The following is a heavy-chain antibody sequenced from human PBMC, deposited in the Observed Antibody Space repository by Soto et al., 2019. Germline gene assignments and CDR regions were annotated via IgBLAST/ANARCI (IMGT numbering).Heavy chain of an antibody. D-gene: IGHD3-16*01. J-gene: IGHJ5*02. CDR1: GYSFTNND. Sequence: QVQLVQSGAEVREPGASVKVSCKASGYSFTNNDVSWVRQATGQGLEWMGWMNPGSGDTGYAQKFQGRVTMTRDISIATAYMELSDLRSDDTAIYYCARMATFGSLNWFDPWGQGTLVTVSS. CDR2: MNPGSGDT. V-gene: IGHV1-8*01. CDR3: ARMATFGSLNWFDP.